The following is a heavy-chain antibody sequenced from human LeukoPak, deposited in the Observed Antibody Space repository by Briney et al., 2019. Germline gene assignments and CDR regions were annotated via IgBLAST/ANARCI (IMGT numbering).Heavy chain of an antibody. J-gene: IGHJ6*03. CDR2: IAPSGGA. D-gene: IGHD4-17*01. CDR1: GASISTDY. CDR3: ARHVATTVTRGYSCHPMDV. V-gene: IGHV4-4*09. Sequence: PSETLSLTCTASGASISTDYWSWIRQPPGEGLEWIAYIAPSGGAVYNPSLNSRLTVSVDTSKNQFSLKLNSVTAADTAVYYCARHVATTVTRGYSCHPMDVWGKGTTVSVSS.